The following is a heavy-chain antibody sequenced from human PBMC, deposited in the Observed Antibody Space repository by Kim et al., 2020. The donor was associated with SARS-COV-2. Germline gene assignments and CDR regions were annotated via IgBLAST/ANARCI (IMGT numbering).Heavy chain of an antibody. V-gene: IGHV3-23*01. Sequence: GGSLRLSCAASAFTFSNYAMSWVRQAPGKGLEWVSAISASGGGTYYADSVKGRFTISRDNSRNKLYLQMNSLRDEDTAVYFCGKGRGTGYLWSGYYGMDVWGQGTTVTISS. CDR2: ISASGGGT. CDR3: GKGRGTGYLWSGYYGMDV. CDR1: AFTFSNYA. J-gene: IGHJ6*02. D-gene: IGHD3-9*01.